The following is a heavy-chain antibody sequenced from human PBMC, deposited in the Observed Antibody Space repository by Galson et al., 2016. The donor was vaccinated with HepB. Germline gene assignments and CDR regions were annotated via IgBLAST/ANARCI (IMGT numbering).Heavy chain of an antibody. Sequence: SVKVSCKASGYMFTSYAIHWVRQAPGQGLEWMGWINGGYGDTKYSQKFQDRVTITRDRSATTAYMEVTSLRFADTAVYYCARGPHDYTNILDAFDIWGQGTVVTVSS. D-gene: IGHD4-11*01. CDR2: INGGYGDT. CDR3: ARGPHDYTNILDAFDI. V-gene: IGHV1-3*01. J-gene: IGHJ3*02. CDR1: GYMFTSYA.